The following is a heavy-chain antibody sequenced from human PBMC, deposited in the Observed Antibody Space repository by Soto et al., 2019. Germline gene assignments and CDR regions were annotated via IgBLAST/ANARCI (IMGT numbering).Heavy chain of an antibody. Sequence: PSETLSLTCTVSGGSITSSYWSWIRRPPGKGLEWIAYIYDTGISGYTPSTSYNPSLKSRVTISLDRSKNQFSLNLTYVTAADTAVYFCASLVPHNGVDIWGQGTRVTVSS. J-gene: IGHJ3*02. V-gene: IGHV4-59*12. CDR3: ASLVPHNGVDI. CDR1: GGSITSSY. CDR2: IYDTGISGYTPST. D-gene: IGHD2-8*01.